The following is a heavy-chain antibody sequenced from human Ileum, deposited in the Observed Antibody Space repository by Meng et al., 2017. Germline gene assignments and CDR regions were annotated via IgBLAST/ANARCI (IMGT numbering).Heavy chain of an antibody. Sequence: VNRRVSCALTCDVSGGSLSRSNGRRWVPQPRGKGMEWIEDIYHSESTTYNPSLKSRVTISVDKSKNQFSLKLSSVTAADTAVYYCARDSPGELAPTYYWGQGTLVTVSS. J-gene: IGHJ4*02. D-gene: IGHD3-10*01. CDR1: GGSLSRSNG. V-gene: IGHV4-4*02. CDR2: IYHSEST. CDR3: ARDSPGELAPTYY.